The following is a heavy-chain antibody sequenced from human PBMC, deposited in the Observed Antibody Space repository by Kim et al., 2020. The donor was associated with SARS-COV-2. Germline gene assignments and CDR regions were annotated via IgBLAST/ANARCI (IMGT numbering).Heavy chain of an antibody. CDR2: IYSGGST. CDR3: ARVKYGGFGELYIDY. V-gene: IGHV3-53*01. CDR1: GFTVSSNY. Sequence: GGSLRLSCAASGFTVSSNYMSWVRQAPGKGLEWVSVIYSGGSTYYADSVKARFTISRDNSKNTLYLQMNSLRAEDTAVYYCARVKYGGFGELYIDYWGQGTLVTVSS. J-gene: IGHJ4*02. D-gene: IGHD3-10*01.